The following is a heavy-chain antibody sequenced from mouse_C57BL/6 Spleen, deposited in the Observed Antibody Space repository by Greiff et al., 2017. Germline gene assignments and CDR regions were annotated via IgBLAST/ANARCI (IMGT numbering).Heavy chain of an antibody. J-gene: IGHJ2*01. D-gene: IGHD3-2*02. CDR1: GYTFTSYW. CDR3: ARGLRLRDNY. CDR2: IYPSDSET. V-gene: IGHV1-61*01. Sequence: VQLQQPGAELVRPGSSVKLSCKASGYTFTSYWMDWVKQRPGQGLEWIGNIYPSDSETHYNQKFKDKATLTVDKSSSTAYMQLSSLTSEDSAVYYCARGLRLRDNYWGQGTTLTVSS.